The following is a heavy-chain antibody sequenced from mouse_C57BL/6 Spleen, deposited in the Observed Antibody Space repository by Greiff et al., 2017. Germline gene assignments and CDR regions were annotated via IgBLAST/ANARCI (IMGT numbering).Heavy chain of an antibody. D-gene: IGHD2-5*01. CDR2: ISDGGSYT. J-gene: IGHJ2*01. CDR1: GFTFSSYA. CDR3: ARAYYSNYVNYFDY. Sequence: EVQLVESGGGLVKPGGSLKLSCAASGFTFSSYAMSWVRQTPEKRLEWVATISDGGSYTYYPDNVKGRFTISRDNAKNNLYLQMSHLKSEDTAMYYCARAYYSNYVNYFDYWGQGTTLTVSS. V-gene: IGHV5-4*01.